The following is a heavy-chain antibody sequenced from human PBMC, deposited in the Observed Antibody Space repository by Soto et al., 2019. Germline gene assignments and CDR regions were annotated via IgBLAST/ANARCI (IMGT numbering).Heavy chain of an antibody. V-gene: IGHV3-33*01. CDR3: SREHNYDKRGADMDV. CDR1: GFTFSSYG. D-gene: IGHD3-22*01. Sequence: QVQLVESGGGVVQPGRSLRLSCVASGFTFSSYGMHWVRQAPGKGLEWVAVIWYDGRNKDYADSVKGRFTISRDNSKKTLYLQMNSLRAEDTAVYYCSREHNYDKRGADMDVWGQGTTVTVSS. CDR2: IWYDGRNK. J-gene: IGHJ6*02.